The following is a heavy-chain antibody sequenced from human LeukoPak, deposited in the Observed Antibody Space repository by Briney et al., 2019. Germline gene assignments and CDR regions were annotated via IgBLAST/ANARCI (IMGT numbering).Heavy chain of an antibody. CDR2: IYYSGTT. V-gene: IGHV4-59*01. D-gene: IGHD6-6*01. Sequence: SETLSLTCTVSGGSISSYYWSWIRQPPGKGLEWIGYIYYSGTTNYNPSLKSRVTISVDTSKNQFSLKLSSVTAADTAVYYCARFEYSSSSGWFDPWGQGTLVTVSS. CDR3: ARFEYSSSSGWFDP. J-gene: IGHJ5*02. CDR1: GGSISSYY.